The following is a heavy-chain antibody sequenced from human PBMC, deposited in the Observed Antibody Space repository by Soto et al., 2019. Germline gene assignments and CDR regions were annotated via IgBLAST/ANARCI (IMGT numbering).Heavy chain of an antibody. CDR2: ISSSSSYI. CDR1: GFTFSSYS. Sequence: EVQLVESGGGLVKPGGSLRLSCAASGFTFSSYSMNWVRQAPGKGLEWFSSISSSSSYIYYADSVKGRFTISRDNAKNSLYLQMNSLRAEDTAVYYCARDSCSGGSCYYFDYWGQGTLVTVSS. D-gene: IGHD2-15*01. J-gene: IGHJ4*02. CDR3: ARDSCSGGSCYYFDY. V-gene: IGHV3-21*01.